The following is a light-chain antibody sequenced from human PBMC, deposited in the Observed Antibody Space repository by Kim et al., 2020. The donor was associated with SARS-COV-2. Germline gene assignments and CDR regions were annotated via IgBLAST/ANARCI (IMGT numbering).Light chain of an antibody. J-gene: IGKJ2*03. CDR1: QIVNTN. CDR3: QQYGSWPQS. CDR2: HAS. V-gene: IGKV3-15*01. Sequence: EVLMTQSPATLSVFPGERVTLSCRASQIVNTNVAWYQQRRGQAPRLLIYHASTRATGVPIRFSSSGSGTDFTLSISSLQSEDLGFYFCQQYGSWPQSFGQGTKLEI.